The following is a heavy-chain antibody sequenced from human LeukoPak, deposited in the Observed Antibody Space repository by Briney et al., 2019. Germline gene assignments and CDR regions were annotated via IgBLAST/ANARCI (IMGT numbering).Heavy chain of an antibody. Sequence: GGTLRLSCAASGFTFSSYGMSWDRQAPGKGLEWVSAISGSGGSTYYADSVKGRFTISRDNSKNTLYLQMNSLRAEDTAVYYCAKVVRGVFDYWGQGTLVTVSS. V-gene: IGHV3-23*01. D-gene: IGHD3-10*01. J-gene: IGHJ4*02. CDR1: GFTFSSYG. CDR3: AKVVRGVFDY. CDR2: ISGSGGST.